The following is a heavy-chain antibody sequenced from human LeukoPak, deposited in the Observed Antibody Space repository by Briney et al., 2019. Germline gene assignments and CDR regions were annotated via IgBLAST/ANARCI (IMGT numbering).Heavy chain of an antibody. J-gene: IGHJ4*02. V-gene: IGHV1-69*13. D-gene: IGHD1-26*01. CDR1: GGTFSSYA. Sequence: ASVKVSFKASGGTFSSYAISWVRPAPGQGLEWMGGIIPIFGTANYAQKFQGRVTITADESTSTAYMELSSLRSEDTAVYYCAGYSGSYPMDYWGQGTLVTVSS. CDR3: AGYSGSYPMDY. CDR2: IIPIFGTA.